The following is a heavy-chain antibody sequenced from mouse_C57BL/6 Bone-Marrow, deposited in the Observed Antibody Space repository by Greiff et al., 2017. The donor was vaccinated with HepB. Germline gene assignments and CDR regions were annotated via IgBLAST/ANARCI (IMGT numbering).Heavy chain of an antibody. D-gene: IGHD2-1*01. CDR3: TIYYGNYEFAY. V-gene: IGHV6-3*01. CDR1: GFTFSNYW. J-gene: IGHJ3*01. CDR2: IRLKSDNYAT. Sequence: EVQLQESGGGLVQPGGSMKLSCVASGFTFSNYWMNWVRQSPEKGLEWVAQIRLKSDNYATHYAESVKGRFTISRDDSKSSVYLQMNNLRAEDTGIYYCTIYYGNYEFAYWGQGTLVTVSA.